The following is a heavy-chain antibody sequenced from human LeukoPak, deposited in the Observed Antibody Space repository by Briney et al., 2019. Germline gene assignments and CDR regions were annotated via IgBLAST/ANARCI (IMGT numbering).Heavy chain of an antibody. Sequence: PGGSLRLSCAASGFTFSSYSMNWVRQAPGKGLEWVSSISSSSSYIYYADSVKGRFTISRDNAKNSLYLQMNSLRAEDTAVYYCARDHYSYGPGPRFDPWGQGTLVTVSS. D-gene: IGHD5-18*01. J-gene: IGHJ5*02. CDR3: ARDHYSYGPGPRFDP. CDR2: ISSSSSYI. CDR1: GFTFSSYS. V-gene: IGHV3-21*01.